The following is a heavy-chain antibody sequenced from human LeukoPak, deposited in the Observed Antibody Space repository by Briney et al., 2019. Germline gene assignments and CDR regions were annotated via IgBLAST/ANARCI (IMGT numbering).Heavy chain of an antibody. CDR3: ASGGYGVVVPAAIPNYYYYMDV. D-gene: IGHD2-2*01. CDR1: GYTFTGYY. CDR2: INPNSGGT. V-gene: IGHV1-2*02. J-gene: IGHJ6*03. Sequence: ASVKVSCKASGYTFTGYYMHWVRQAPGQGLEWMGWINPNSGGTNYAQKFQGRVTMTRDTSISTAYMKLSRLRSDDTAVYYCASGGYGVVVPAAIPNYYYYMDVWGKGTTVTVSS.